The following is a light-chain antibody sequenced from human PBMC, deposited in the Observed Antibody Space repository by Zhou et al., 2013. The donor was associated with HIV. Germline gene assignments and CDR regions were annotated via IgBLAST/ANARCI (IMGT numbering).Light chain of an antibody. CDR3: QQANRFPQT. J-gene: IGKJ2*01. CDR1: QGVGRW. Sequence: DVQMTQSPSSVSASIGATVTITCRASQGVGRWLAWYQQKPGKVPKLLIYGASSLQSGVPSRFSGSGFGTDFTLTINRLHPEDFATYYCQQANRFPQTFGQGTKVEIK. V-gene: IGKV1-12*01. CDR2: GAS.